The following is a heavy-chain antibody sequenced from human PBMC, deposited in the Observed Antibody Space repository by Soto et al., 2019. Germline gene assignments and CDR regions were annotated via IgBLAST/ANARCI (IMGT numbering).Heavy chain of an antibody. CDR1: GFTFSSYS. CDR2: ISIGSTTI. Sequence: GGSLRLSCAASGFTFSSYSMNWVRQAPGKGLEWVSYISIGSTTIFYADSVRGRFTISRDNAKNSLYLQMNSLRDEDTAVYYCARDNGMAGSFDPWGQGTLVTVSS. D-gene: IGHD2-8*01. J-gene: IGHJ5*02. CDR3: ARDNGMAGSFDP. V-gene: IGHV3-48*02.